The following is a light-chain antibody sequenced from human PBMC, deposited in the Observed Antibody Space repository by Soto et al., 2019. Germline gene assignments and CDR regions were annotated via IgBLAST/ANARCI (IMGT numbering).Light chain of an antibody. CDR1: QSISRN. J-gene: IGKJ3*01. CDR2: AAR. Sequence: DIQLTQSPSSLSPSVGDRITLSCRASQSISRNLNWYQQMPGKAPSLLIYAARDLQSGVPGRFSGSGSGTEFTLTVSSLQAEDVAVYYCQQYQSLPFTFGPGTTVHIK. V-gene: IGKV1-39*01. CDR3: QQYQSLPFT.